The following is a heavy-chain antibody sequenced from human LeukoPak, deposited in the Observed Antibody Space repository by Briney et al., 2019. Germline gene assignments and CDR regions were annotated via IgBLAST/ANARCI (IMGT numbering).Heavy chain of an antibody. V-gene: IGHV3-48*04. D-gene: IGHD3-10*01. CDR1: GFTFSSYW. CDR2: ISSSGSTI. J-gene: IGHJ4*02. Sequence: GGSLRLSCAASGFTFSSYWMSWVRQAPGKGLEWVSYISSSGSTIYYADSVKGRFTISRDNAKNSLYLQMNSLRAEDTAVYYCARVASSFGEMGYWGQGTLVTVSS. CDR3: ARVASSFGEMGY.